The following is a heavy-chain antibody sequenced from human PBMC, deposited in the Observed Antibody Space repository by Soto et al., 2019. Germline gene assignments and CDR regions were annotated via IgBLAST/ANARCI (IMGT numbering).Heavy chain of an antibody. V-gene: IGHV3-48*02. J-gene: IGHJ6*02. Sequence: GGSLRLSWAASGCTFISFHMNWVSKATGRGLEWVAYITSSSDTIYYSDSVKGRFTISRDNGKNSLFLQMNSLRDEDTAVYYCARVVVVIPPGYYYAMDVWGQGTTVTVSS. CDR3: ARVVVVIPPGYYYAMDV. D-gene: IGHD3-22*01. CDR1: GCTFISFH. CDR2: ITSSSDTI.